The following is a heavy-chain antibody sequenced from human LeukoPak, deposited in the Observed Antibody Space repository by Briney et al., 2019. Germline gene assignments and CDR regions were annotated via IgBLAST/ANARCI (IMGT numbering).Heavy chain of an antibody. CDR3: AKDIYGDYGPFDN. J-gene: IGHJ4*02. D-gene: IGHD4-17*01. CDR2: ITWDSATI. V-gene: IGHV3-9*01. Sequence: GGSLRLSCAAPGFTFDDYAMHWGRQAPGKGLGWVSGITWDSATIDYADSVKGRFTISRDNAKNSLYLQMNNLRTEDTAFYYCAKDIYGDYGPFDNWGQGALVTVSS. CDR1: GFTFDDYA.